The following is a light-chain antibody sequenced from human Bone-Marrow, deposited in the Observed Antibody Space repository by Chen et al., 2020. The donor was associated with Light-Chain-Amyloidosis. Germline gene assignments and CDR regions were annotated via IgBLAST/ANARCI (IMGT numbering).Light chain of an antibody. V-gene: IGLV3-25*03. CDR3: QSADSIGTYEVI. CDR2: RDT. Sequence: SYELTQPPSVSVSPGQTARITCSGDDLPTKYAYWYQQKPGQAPVLVRHRDTERPSGISVRFAGSSSGTTATLTISGVQAEDEAYYHCQSADSIGTYEVIFGGGTKLTVL. J-gene: IGLJ2*01. CDR1: DLPTKY.